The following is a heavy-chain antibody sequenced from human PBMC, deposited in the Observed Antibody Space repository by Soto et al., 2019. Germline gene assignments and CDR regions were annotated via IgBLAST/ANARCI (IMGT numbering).Heavy chain of an antibody. D-gene: IGHD6-19*01. CDR3: ARDRVAVAGKAPNWFDP. J-gene: IGHJ5*02. CDR1: GFTFSSYS. V-gene: IGHV3-48*02. CDR2: ISSSRSTI. Sequence: EVQLVESGGGLVQPGGSLRLSCAASGFTFSSYSMNWVSQAPGKGLEWASYISSSRSTIYYADSVKGRFTISRDNAKNSLYLQMNRLRDKDTAVYYCARDRVAVAGKAPNWFDPWGQGTLVTVSS.